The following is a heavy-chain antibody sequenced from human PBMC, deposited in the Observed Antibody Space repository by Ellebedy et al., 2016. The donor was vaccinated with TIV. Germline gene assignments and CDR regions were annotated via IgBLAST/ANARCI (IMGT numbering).Heavy chain of an antibody. D-gene: IGHD3-10*01. CDR3: VRGVRETYYYGMDV. CDR2: IYYTGTT. V-gene: IGHV4-39*01. CDR1: GGSISSRNSY. J-gene: IGHJ6*02. Sequence: MPSETLSLTCTVSGGSISSRNSYWGWIRQPPGQGPEWIGTIYYTGTTYYNPSVDSRITMSVDTSKNQFSLKLSSVTAADTAVYYCVRGVRETYYYGMDVWGQGTTVTVSS.